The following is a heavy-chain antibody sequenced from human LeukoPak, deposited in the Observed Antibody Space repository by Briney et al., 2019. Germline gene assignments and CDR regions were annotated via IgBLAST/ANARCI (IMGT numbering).Heavy chain of an antibody. CDR3: GRVRYYDSSGYPFSSDF. J-gene: IGHJ4*02. CDR1: GYIFTKYG. CDR2: ITAYT. V-gene: IGHV1-18*01. Sequence: ASVKVSCKASGYIFTKYGFTWVRQAPGQGLEWMGWITAYTSYAQKLQGRVTMTTDTSTSTAYMELRSLRSDDTAVYYCGRVRYYDSSGYPFSSDFWGQGTLVTVSS. D-gene: IGHD3-22*01.